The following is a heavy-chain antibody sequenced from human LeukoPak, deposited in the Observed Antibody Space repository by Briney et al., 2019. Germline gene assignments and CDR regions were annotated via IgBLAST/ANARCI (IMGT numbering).Heavy chain of an antibody. CDR1: GGSISSYY. Sequence: SETLSLTCTVSGGSISSYYWSWIRQPPGKGLEWIGYIYTSGSTNYNPSFKSRVTISVDTSKNQFSLKLSSVTAADTAVYYCARHEQDAFDIWGQGTMVTVSS. D-gene: IGHD1/OR15-1a*01. V-gene: IGHV4-4*09. CDR2: IYTSGST. J-gene: IGHJ3*02. CDR3: ARHEQDAFDI.